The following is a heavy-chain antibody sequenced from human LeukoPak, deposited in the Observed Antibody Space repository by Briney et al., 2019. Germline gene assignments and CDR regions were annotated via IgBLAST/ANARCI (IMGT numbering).Heavy chain of an antibody. CDR3: ARGSGDVIDY. V-gene: IGHV3-53*01. CDR2: IYSGGTT. D-gene: IGHD4-17*01. J-gene: IGHJ4*02. CDR1: GFTVSSNY. Sequence: GGSLRLSCAASGFTVSSNYMNWVRQAPGKGLEWVSVIYSGGTTYYADSVKGRFTISRDSSKNTLYLQMNSLRAEDTAVYYCARGSGDVIDYWGQGTPVTVSS.